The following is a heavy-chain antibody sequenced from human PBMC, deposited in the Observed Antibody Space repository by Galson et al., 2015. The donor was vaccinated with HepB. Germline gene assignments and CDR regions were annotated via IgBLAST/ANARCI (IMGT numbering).Heavy chain of an antibody. J-gene: IGHJ5*02. D-gene: IGHD3-16*01. CDR1: GYTFTSYY. CDR2: INPSGGST. V-gene: IGHV1-46*01. Sequence: SVKVSCKASGYTFTSYYMHWVRQAPGQGLEWMGIINPSGGSTSYAQKFQGRVTMTRDTSTSTVYMELSSLRSEDTAVYYCARVVRMITFGGANWFDPWGQGTLVTVSS. CDR3: ARVVRMITFGGANWFDP.